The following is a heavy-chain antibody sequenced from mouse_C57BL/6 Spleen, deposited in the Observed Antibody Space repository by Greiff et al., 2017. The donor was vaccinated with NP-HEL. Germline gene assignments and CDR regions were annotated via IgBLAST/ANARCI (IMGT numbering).Heavy chain of an antibody. CDR1: GYTFTDYN. D-gene: IGHD1-1*01. Sequence: VQLQHSGPELVKPGASVKMSCKASGYTFTDYNMHWVKQSHGKSLEWIGYINPNNGGTSYNQKFKGKATLTVNKSSSTAYMELRSLTSEDSAVYYCARPLLLRLYYFDYWGQGTTLTVSS. V-gene: IGHV1-22*01. CDR2: INPNNGGT. CDR3: ARPLLLRLYYFDY. J-gene: IGHJ2*01.